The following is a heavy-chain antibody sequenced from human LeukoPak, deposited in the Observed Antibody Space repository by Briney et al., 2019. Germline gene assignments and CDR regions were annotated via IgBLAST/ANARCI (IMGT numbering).Heavy chain of an antibody. CDR1: GGSISSYY. CDR3: ARRTVGDAKVYDY. CDR2: IYYSGST. D-gene: IGHD1-26*01. J-gene: IGHJ4*02. V-gene: IGHV4-59*12. Sequence: SETLSLTCTVSGGSISSYYWSWIRQPPGKGLEWIGYIYYSGSTNYNPSLKSRVIISVDTSKNHFSLKLSSVTAADTAVYYCARRTVGDAKVYDYWGQGTLVTVSS.